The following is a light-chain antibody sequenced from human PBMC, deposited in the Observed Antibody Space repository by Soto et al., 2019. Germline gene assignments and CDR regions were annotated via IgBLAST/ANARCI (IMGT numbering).Light chain of an antibody. Sequence: QSALTQPASVSGSPGQSITISCTGTSTDVGSYNLVSWYQQHPGKAPKLMIYEGSKRPSGVSDRFSGSKSGNTASLTVSGLQAEDEADYFCCSYAGISTPYVFGTGTKLTVL. CDR1: STDVGSYNL. V-gene: IGLV2-23*01. J-gene: IGLJ1*01. CDR3: CSYAGISTPYV. CDR2: EGS.